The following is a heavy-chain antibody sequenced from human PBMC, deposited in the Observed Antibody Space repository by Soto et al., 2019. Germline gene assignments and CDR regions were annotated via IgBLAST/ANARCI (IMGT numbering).Heavy chain of an antibody. V-gene: IGHV3-30*18. Sequence: PGGSLRLSCAASGFTFSSYGMHWVRRAPGKGLEWVAVISYDGSNKYYADSVKGRFTISRDNSKNTLYLQMNSLRAEDTAVYYCAKDRKVGATNPLDYWGQGTLVTVSS. CDR1: GFTFSSYG. CDR2: ISYDGSNK. J-gene: IGHJ4*02. CDR3: AKDRKVGATNPLDY. D-gene: IGHD1-26*01.